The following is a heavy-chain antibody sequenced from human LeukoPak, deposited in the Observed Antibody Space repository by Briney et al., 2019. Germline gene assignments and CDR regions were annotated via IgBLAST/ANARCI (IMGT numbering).Heavy chain of an antibody. V-gene: IGHV3-48*04. J-gene: IGHJ5*02. CDR2: ISSSGSTI. CDR3: ARDLSRWHWKAWFDP. Sequence: GGSLRLSCAASGFTFSSYAMSWVRQAPGKGLEWVSYISSSGSTIYYADSVKGRFTISRDNSKNSMYLQMNSLRVEDTAVYHCARDLSRWHWKAWFDPWGQGTLVTVSS. D-gene: IGHD1-1*01. CDR1: GFTFSSYA.